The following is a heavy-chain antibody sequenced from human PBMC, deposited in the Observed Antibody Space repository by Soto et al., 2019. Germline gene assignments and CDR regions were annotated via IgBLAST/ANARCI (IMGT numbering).Heavy chain of an antibody. D-gene: IGHD5-12*01. CDR2: ISGDGRGT. CDR3: AKRTRDGYNSPIDY. V-gene: IGHV3-23*01. J-gene: IGHJ4*02. Sequence: EVHLLESGGDLVQPGGSLRLSCATSGFTSKNYAMNWVRQAPGKGLEWVAGISGDGRGTHYPDSVRGRFTISRDNSKNAVYPQMNCLKADDTAIYYCAKRTRDGYNSPIDYSGQGTLVTVSS. CDR1: GFTSKNYA.